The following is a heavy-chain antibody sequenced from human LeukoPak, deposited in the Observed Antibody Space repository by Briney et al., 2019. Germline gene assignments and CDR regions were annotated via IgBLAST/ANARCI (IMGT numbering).Heavy chain of an antibody. CDR1: GFTFSSYW. CDR2: INGDGSRT. D-gene: IGHD2-2*01. CDR3: ARTALPAATLLDY. J-gene: IGHJ4*02. Sequence: GGSLRLSCGASGFTFSSYWMNWVRHTPGKGLVWVSRINGDGSRTSYADSVKGRFTISRDNAKDTLYLQMNSLRVEDTAVYYCARTALPAATLLDYWSQGTLVTVSS. V-gene: IGHV3-74*01.